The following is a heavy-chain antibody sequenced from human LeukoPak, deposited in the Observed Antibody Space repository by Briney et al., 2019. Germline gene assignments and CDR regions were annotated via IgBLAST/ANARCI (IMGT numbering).Heavy chain of an antibody. D-gene: IGHD3-10*01. CDR2: IISSGSYI. Sequence: GALRLSCAASGFTFSIYSMDWVRQAPGKGLEWVSSIISSGSYIYYADSVKGRFTISRDNSKNTLYLQMNSLRAEDTAVYYCARVGGDYYGTFDYWGQGTLVTVSS. J-gene: IGHJ4*02. V-gene: IGHV3-21*04. CDR1: GFTFSIYS. CDR3: ARVGGDYYGTFDY.